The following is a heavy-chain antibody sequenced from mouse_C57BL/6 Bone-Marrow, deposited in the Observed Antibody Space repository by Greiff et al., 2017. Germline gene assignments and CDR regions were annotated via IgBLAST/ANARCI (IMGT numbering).Heavy chain of an antibody. D-gene: IGHD1-1*01. CDR3: ARLILRYYAMDY. Sequence: QVQLKQSGAELVKPGASVKISCKASGYAFSSYWMNWVKQRPGKGLAWIGQIYPGDGDTNYNGKFKGKATLTADKSSSTAYMQLSSLTSEDSAVYFCARLILRYYAMDYWGQGTSVTVSS. CDR2: IYPGDGDT. V-gene: IGHV1-80*01. J-gene: IGHJ4*01. CDR1: GYAFSSYW.